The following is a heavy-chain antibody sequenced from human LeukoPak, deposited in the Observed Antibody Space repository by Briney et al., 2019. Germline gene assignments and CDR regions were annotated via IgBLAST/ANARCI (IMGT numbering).Heavy chain of an antibody. J-gene: IGHJ4*02. V-gene: IGHV3-64D*06. CDR3: VKGLSSTSYSFDY. CDR2: ISPSGGTT. Sequence: GGSLRLSCAASGFTFSSYWMHWVRQAPGKGLEYVAAISPSGGTTYYADSVKGRFTISRDNSKNALCLQMSSLRAEDTAVYYCVKGLSSTSYSFDYWGQGTLVTVSS. D-gene: IGHD2-2*01. CDR1: GFTFSSYW.